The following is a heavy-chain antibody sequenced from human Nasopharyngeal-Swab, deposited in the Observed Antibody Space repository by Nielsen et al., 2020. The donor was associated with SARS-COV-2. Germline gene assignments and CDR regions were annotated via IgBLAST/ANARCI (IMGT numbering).Heavy chain of an antibody. CDR3: ARGRYSSSWYGLIWYFDL. J-gene: IGHJ2*01. CDR1: GGSISSGGYS. CDR2: INHSGST. Sequence: SETLSLTCAVSGGSISSGGYSWSWIRQPPGKGLEWIGEINHSGSTNYNPSLKSRVTISVDTSKNQFSLKLSSVTAADTAVYYCARGRYSSSWYGLIWYFDLWGRGTLVTVSS. V-gene: IGHV4-30-2*01. D-gene: IGHD6-13*01.